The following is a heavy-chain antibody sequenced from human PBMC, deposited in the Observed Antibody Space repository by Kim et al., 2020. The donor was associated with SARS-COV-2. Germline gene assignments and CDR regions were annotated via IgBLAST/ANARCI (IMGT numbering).Heavy chain of an antibody. CDR2: ISAYNGNT. V-gene: IGHV1-18*01. J-gene: IGHJ3*02. CDR1: GYTFTSYG. CDR3: ARDAPRGLWFGELFQGGVAFDI. D-gene: IGHD3-10*01. Sequence: ASVNVSCKASGYTFTSYGISWVRQAPGQGLEWMGWISAYNGNTNYAQKLQGRVTMTTDTSTSTAYMELRSLRSDDTAVYYCARDAPRGLWFGELFQGGVAFDIWGQGTMVTVSS.